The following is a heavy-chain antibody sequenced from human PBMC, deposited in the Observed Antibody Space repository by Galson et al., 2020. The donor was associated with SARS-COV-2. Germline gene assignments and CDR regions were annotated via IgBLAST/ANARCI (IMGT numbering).Heavy chain of an antibody. CDR2: INHSGST. J-gene: IGHJ4*02. CDR1: GGSFSGYY. CDR3: ARDYYGSGSYYFQNGFDY. D-gene: IGHD3-10*01. V-gene: IGHV4-34*01. Sequence: SENLSLTCAVYGGSFSGYYWSWIRQTPGKRQEWIGDINHSGSTNYNPSLKSRVTISVDTSKNQFSLKLSSVTAADTAVYYCARDYYGSGSYYFQNGFDYWGQVTLVTVSS.